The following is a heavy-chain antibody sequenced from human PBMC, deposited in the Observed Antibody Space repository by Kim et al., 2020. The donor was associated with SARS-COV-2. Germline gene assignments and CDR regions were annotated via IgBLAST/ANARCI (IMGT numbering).Heavy chain of an antibody. CDR1: GGTFSSYA. V-gene: IGHV1-69*13. Sequence: SVKVSCKASGGTFSSYAISWVRQAPGQGLEWMGGIIPIFGTANYAQKFQGRVTITADESTSTAYMELSSLRSEDTAVYYCARDVSSTVVTLRYFDYWGQGTLVTVSS. J-gene: IGHJ4*02. D-gene: IGHD4-17*01. CDR2: IIPIFGTA. CDR3: ARDVSSTVVTLRYFDY.